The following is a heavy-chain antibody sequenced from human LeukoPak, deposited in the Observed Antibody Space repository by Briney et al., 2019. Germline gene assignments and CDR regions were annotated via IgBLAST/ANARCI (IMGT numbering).Heavy chain of an antibody. J-gene: IGHJ4*02. Sequence: SETLSHTCTVSGGSISSGGHYWSWIRQHPGKGLEWIGYIYNSGGTNYNPSPKSRVTISEDTSKNQFSLKLSSVTAADTAVYYCARDGLWGQGTLVTVSS. V-gene: IGHV4-31*03. CDR3: ARDGL. D-gene: IGHD6-19*01. CDR2: IYNSGGT. CDR1: GGSISSGGHY.